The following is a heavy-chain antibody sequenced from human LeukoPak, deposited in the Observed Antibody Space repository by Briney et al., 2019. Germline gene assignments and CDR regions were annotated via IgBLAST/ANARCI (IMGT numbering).Heavy chain of an antibody. Sequence: GGSLRLSCAASGFTFSNAWMSWVRQAPGKGLEWVGRIKSKTDGGTTDYAAPVKGGFTISRDDSKNTLYLQMNSLKTEDTAVYYCTTAVYGSGSYYNLHFDYWGQGTLVTVSS. CDR2: IKSKTDGGTT. CDR3: TTAVYGSGSYYNLHFDY. V-gene: IGHV3-15*01. D-gene: IGHD3-10*01. J-gene: IGHJ4*02. CDR1: GFTFSNAW.